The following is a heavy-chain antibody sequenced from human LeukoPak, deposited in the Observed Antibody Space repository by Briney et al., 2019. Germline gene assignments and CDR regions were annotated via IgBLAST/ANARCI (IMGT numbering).Heavy chain of an antibody. CDR1: GFTFSDHY. Sequence: PGGSLRLSCAASGFTFSDHYMDWVRQAPGKGLEWVVRTRNKANNYTTEYAASVKGRFTISRDDSKNSLYLQMNSLKSEDTAVYYCARTPRVRGVFNPFDYWGQGTLVTVSS. CDR3: ARTPRVRGVFNPFDY. D-gene: IGHD3-10*01. V-gene: IGHV3-72*01. CDR2: TRNKANNYTT. J-gene: IGHJ4*02.